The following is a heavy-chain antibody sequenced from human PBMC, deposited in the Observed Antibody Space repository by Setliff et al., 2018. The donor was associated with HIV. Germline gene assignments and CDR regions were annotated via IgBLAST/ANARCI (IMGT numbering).Heavy chain of an antibody. D-gene: IGHD5-12*01. CDR1: GFIFSTHG. V-gene: IGHV3-30*02. J-gene: IGHJ6*03. CDR3: ARISVASRYNSDMDV. Sequence: LRLSCEASGFIFSTHGMHWVRQAPGKGLEWVAFIRSDETNKYYSDSVKGRFTISRDTSKNTLFLQINSLRPEDTAVYYCARISVASRYNSDMDVWSKGTTVTVSS. CDR2: IRSDETNK.